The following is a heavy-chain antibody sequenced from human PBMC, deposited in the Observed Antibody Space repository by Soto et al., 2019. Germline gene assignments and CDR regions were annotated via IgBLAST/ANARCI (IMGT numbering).Heavy chain of an antibody. CDR3: VKDPRKGGYSPSDN. V-gene: IGHV3-30*18. CDR2: TSSDGSDE. D-gene: IGHD2-15*01. J-gene: IGHJ4*02. Sequence: QVQLVESGGGVVQPGGSLRVSCAASGFTFSRSGMHWVRQAPGKGLEWVAATSSDGSDEYYADSVRGRFNISRDNSKNTLNLQINSLRVEDTAMYFGVKDPRKGGYSPSDNWSQGTLVTVSS. CDR1: GFTFSRSG.